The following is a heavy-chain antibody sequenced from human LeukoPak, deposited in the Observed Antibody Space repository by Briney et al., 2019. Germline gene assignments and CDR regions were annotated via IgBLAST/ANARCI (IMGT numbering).Heavy chain of an antibody. V-gene: IGHV3-21*01. J-gene: IGHJ4*02. Sequence: GGALRLSCAASGVTFSSYSMNWVRQAPGKGVEWVSSISSSSSYIYYAESVKGGVTISRDHAKNSLYLQMTSLRAEDTAVYSCLGPDYWGQGTLVTVSS. CDR1: GVTFSSYS. CDR2: ISSSSSYI. CDR3: LGPDY.